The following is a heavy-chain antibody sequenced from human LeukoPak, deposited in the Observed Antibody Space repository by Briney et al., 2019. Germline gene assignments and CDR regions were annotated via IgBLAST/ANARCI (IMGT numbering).Heavy chain of an antibody. CDR2: ISSSSKTI. J-gene: IGHJ3*02. D-gene: IGHD3-22*01. CDR1: GFTFSSYS. CDR3: ARVDRYYDSSGYRPADAFDI. Sequence: GGSLRLSCAASGFTFSSYSMNWVRQAPGKGLEWVSYISSSSKTIYYAASVKGRFTISRNNAKNSLYLKMNSLRAEDTAVYYCARVDRYYDSSGYRPADAFDIWGQGTMVTVSS. V-gene: IGHV3-48*04.